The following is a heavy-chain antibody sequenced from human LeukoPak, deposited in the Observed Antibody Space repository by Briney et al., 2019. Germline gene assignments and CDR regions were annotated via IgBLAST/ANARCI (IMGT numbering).Heavy chain of an antibody. Sequence: SETLSLTCAVYGGSFSGYYWSWIRQPPGKGLEWIGEINHSGSTNYTPSLKSRVTISVDTSKNQFSLKLSSVTAADTAVYYCVRAEDIVVVVAATPFDYWGQGTLVTVSS. J-gene: IGHJ4*02. D-gene: IGHD2-15*01. CDR2: INHSGST. CDR1: GGSFSGYY. CDR3: VRAEDIVVVVAATPFDY. V-gene: IGHV4-34*01.